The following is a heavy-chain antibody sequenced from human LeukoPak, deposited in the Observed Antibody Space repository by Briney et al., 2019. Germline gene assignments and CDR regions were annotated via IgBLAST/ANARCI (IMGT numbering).Heavy chain of an antibody. J-gene: IGHJ5*02. CDR3: ARTRGYGDKYNWFDP. CDR2: IYTSGST. Sequence: PSETLSLTCTVSGGSISSYYWSWIRQPAGKGLEWIGRIYTSGSTNYNPSLKSRVTMSVDTSKNQFSLKLSSVTAADTAVYYCARTRGYGDKYNWFDPWGQGTLSPSPQ. V-gene: IGHV4-4*07. CDR1: GGSISSYY. D-gene: IGHD4-17*01.